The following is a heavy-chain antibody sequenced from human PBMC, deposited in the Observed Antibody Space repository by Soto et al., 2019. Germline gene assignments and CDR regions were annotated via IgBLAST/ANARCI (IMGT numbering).Heavy chain of an antibody. CDR1: GYTFTSYA. J-gene: IGHJ6*02. Sequence: ASGKVSCKGSGYTFTSYAMHGVRQAPGPGLEWMGWINPNSGGTNYAQKFQGWVTMTRDTSISTAYMELSRLRSDDTAVYYCARNDFWSGRALGDYYYGMDVWGQGTTVTVS. CDR2: INPNSGGT. V-gene: IGHV1-2*04. CDR3: ARNDFWSGRALGDYYYGMDV. D-gene: IGHD3-3*01.